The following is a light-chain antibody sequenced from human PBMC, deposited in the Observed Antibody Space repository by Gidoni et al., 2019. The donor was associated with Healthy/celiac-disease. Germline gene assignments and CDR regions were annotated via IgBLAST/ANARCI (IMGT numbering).Light chain of an antibody. CDR3: QAWDSSTVV. V-gene: IGLV3-1*01. CDR1: KLGDKY. Sequence: SYELTQPPSVSVSPGQTASITCSGDKLGDKYACWYQQKPGQSPVLVIYQDSKRPSGIPERFSGSNSGNTATLTLSGTQATDEADYYCQAWDSSTVVFGGGTKLTVL. J-gene: IGLJ2*01. CDR2: QDS.